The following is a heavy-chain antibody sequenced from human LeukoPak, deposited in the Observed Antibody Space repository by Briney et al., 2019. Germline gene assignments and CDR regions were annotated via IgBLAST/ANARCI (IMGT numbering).Heavy chain of an antibody. D-gene: IGHD4-23*01. CDR2: ISYDGSNK. J-gene: IGHJ4*01. V-gene: IGHV3-30*18. CDR3: AKGNYGGNSRIPLSDY. CDR1: GFTFSSYG. Sequence: PGGSLRLSCAASGFTFSSYGMHWVRQAPGKGLEWVAVISYDGSNKYYADSVKGRFTISRDNSKNTLYLQMNSLRAEDTAVYYCAKGNYGGNSRIPLSDYWGQEPWSPSPQ.